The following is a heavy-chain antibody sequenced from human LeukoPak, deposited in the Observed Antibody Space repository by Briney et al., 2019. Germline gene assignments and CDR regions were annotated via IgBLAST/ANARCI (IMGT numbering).Heavy chain of an antibody. CDR2: ISGSGSST. CDR1: GFAFSSYA. Sequence: GGSLRLSCAASGFAFSSYAMSWVRQAPGKGLEWVSAISGSGSSTYSADSVKGRFTISRDNSKNTLYLQMNSLRAEDTAVYYCAKDQVRFFPVGMDVWGQGTTVTVSS. J-gene: IGHJ6*02. V-gene: IGHV3-23*01. D-gene: IGHD3-3*01. CDR3: AKDQVRFFPVGMDV.